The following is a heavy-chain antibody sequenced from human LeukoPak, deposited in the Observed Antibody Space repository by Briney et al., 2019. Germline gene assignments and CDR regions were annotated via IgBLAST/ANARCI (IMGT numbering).Heavy chain of an antibody. CDR1: GGSVSSGTYY. V-gene: IGHV4-61*01. Sequence: SETLSLTCTVSGGSVSSGTYYWSWIRQPPGKGLEWIGYIYYSGSTSYNPSLKSRVTISVDTSKNQFSLKLSSVTAADTAVYYCARGVYGDYVPRYTVNWGQGTLVTVSS. CDR2: IYYSGST. CDR3: ARGVYGDYVPRYTVN. J-gene: IGHJ4*02. D-gene: IGHD4-17*01.